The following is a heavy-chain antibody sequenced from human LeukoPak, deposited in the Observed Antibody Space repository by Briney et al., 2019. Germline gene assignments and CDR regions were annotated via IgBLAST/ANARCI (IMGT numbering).Heavy chain of an antibody. CDR1: GYTLTELS. J-gene: IGHJ4*02. CDR2: FDPEDGET. Sequence: GASVKVSCKVSGYTLTELSMHWVRQAPGKGLEWMGGFDPEDGETIYAQKFQGRVTMTRDTSIGTAYMELSSLRSEDTAVYYCARGRGTYDSSGFYPYYFDYWGQGSLVTVSS. CDR3: ARGRGTYDSSGFYPYYFDY. D-gene: IGHD3-22*01. V-gene: IGHV1-24*01.